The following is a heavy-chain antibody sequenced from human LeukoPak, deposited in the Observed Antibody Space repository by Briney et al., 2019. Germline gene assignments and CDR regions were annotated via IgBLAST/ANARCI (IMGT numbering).Heavy chain of an antibody. CDR3: AKDPYSSSWYYFDH. CDR2: ISGSGGST. V-gene: IGHV3-23*01. J-gene: IGHJ4*02. CDR1: GFTFSSCA. D-gene: IGHD6-13*01. Sequence: EGSLRLSCAASGFTFSSCALSWVRQAPGEGLEWVSTISGSGGSTYYADSVKGRFTISRDNSKNTLYLQMNSLRAEDTAVYYCAKDPYSSSWYYFDHWGQGTLVTVSS.